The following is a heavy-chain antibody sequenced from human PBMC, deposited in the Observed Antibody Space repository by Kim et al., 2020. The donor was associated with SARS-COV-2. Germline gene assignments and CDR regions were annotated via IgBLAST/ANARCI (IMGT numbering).Heavy chain of an antibody. CDR1: GGSVSTTTYY. CDR3: AAPIADRANWFDP. CDR2: ISYIGTT. J-gene: IGHJ5*02. Sequence: SETLSLTCTVSGGSVSTTTYYWGWIRQSPGKGLEWIGTISYIGTTYYNPSLKSRVTISIDTSKNQFSLRLNSVTAADTAVYYCAAPIADRANWFDPWGQG. V-gene: IGHV4-39*01. D-gene: IGHD6-6*01.